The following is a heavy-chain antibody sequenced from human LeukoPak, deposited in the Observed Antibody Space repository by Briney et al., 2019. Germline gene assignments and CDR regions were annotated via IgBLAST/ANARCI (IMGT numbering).Heavy chain of an antibody. CDR3: ARDYGRIWFGELSNYFDY. V-gene: IGHV1-24*01. Sequence: GASGKVSCKVSGYTLTELSMHWVRRAPGKGLEWRGGFDPKDGETIYAQKFQGRVTITADKSTSTAYMELRSLRSDDTAVYYCARDYGRIWFGELSNYFDYWGQGTLVTVSS. CDR2: FDPKDGET. J-gene: IGHJ4*02. D-gene: IGHD3-10*01. CDR1: GYTLTELS.